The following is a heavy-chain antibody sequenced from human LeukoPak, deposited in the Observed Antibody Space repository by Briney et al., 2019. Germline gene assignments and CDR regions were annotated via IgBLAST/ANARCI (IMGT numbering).Heavy chain of an antibody. J-gene: IGHJ4*02. CDR2: ISGRGDRT. CDR1: GFTFSSYA. V-gene: IGHV3-23*01. CDR3: ANRPGNHDILTQYYLDF. Sequence: GGSLRLSCAASGFTFSSYAMTWVRQAPGKGLEWVSVISGRGDRTYYADSVKGRFTISRDNSKNTLYLQMNSLRAEDTAVYYCANRPGNHDILTQYYLDFWGQGTLVTVSS. D-gene: IGHD3-9*01.